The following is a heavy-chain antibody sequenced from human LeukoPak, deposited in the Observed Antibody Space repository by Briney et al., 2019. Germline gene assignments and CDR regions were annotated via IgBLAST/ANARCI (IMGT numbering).Heavy chain of an antibody. D-gene: IGHD6-19*01. CDR3: ARDVFSSGWTKTFDY. J-gene: IGHJ4*02. V-gene: IGHV3-48*01. CDR1: GFIFSSYS. CDR2: ISSSSSTI. Sequence: GGSLRLSCAASGFIFSSYSMNWVRQAPGRGLEWVSYISSSSSTIYYADSVKGRFTISRDNAKNSLYLQMNSLRAEDTAVYYCARDVFSSGWTKTFDYWGQGTLVTVSS.